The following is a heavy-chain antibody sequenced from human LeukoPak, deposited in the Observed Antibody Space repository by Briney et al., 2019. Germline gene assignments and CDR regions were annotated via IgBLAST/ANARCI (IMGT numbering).Heavy chain of an antibody. V-gene: IGHV1-2*02. CDR3: SRDQQVRGVILRGPFDY. J-gene: IGHJ4*02. Sequence: ASVKVSCKTSEYTFTDYYLHWVRQAPGQGLEWMGWINPHSGATNYAQKFLGRVTMTRDTSLSTVFVELNRLTSDDTAVYYCSRDQQVRGVILRGPFDYWGQGTLVTVST. CDR2: INPHSGAT. D-gene: IGHD3-10*01. CDR1: EYTFTDYY.